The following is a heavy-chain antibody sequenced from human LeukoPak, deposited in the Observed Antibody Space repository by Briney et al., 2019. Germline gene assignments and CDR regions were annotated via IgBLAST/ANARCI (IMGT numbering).Heavy chain of an antibody. J-gene: IGHJ4*02. V-gene: IGHV4-39*01. CDR3: ASVQGYGWFGELSPY. CDR2: IYYSGST. Sequence: PSETLSLTCTVSGGSISSSSYYWGWIRQPPGKGLEWIGSIYYSGSTYYNPPLKSRVTISVDTSKNQFSLKLSSVTAADTAVYYCASVQGYGWFGELSPYWGQGTLVTVSS. D-gene: IGHD3-10*01. CDR1: GGSISSSSYY.